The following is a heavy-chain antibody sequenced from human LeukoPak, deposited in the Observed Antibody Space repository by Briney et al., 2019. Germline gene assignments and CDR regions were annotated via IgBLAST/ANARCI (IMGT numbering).Heavy chain of an antibody. V-gene: IGHV5-51*01. CDR1: GYSFTTYW. CDR2: IYPSDSNT. D-gene: IGHD3-16*01. J-gene: IGHJ4*02. Sequence: GESLKFSCKGSGYSFTTYWIAWVRQTPGKGLWWMGIIYPSDSNTRYSPSIQGQVTISADKSISTAYLQWSSLKASDTAMYYCARRTGGIGIHYFDYWGQGNLVTVSS. CDR3: ARRTGGIGIHYFDY.